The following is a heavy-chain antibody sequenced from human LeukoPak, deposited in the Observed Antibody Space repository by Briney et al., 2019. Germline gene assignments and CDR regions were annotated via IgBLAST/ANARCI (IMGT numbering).Heavy chain of an antibody. J-gene: IGHJ4*02. D-gene: IGHD3-22*01. CDR3: ARGLFSYDSSGNYYYLDY. V-gene: IGHV4-34*01. CDR1: GGSFSGYY. CDR2: INHSGST. Sequence: SETLSLTCAVYGGSFSGYYWSWIRQPPGKGLEWIGEINHSGSTNYNPSLKSRVTISVDTSKNQFSLKLSSVTAADTAVYYCARGLFSYDSSGNYYYLDYWGQGTLVTVSS.